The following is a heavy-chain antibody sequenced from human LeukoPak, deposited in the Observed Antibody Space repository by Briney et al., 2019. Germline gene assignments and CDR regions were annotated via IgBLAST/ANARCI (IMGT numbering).Heavy chain of an antibody. CDR1: GYTFTGYY. V-gene: IGHV1-18*04. CDR3: ARVAVAGTTTFDY. D-gene: IGHD6-19*01. CDR2: ISPYNGNT. J-gene: IGHJ4*02. Sequence: ASVKVSCKASGYTFTGYYMHWVRQAPGQGLEWMGWISPYNGNTNYAQKLQGRVTMTTDTSTSTAYMELRSLRSDDTAVYYCARVAVAGTTTFDYWGQGTLVTVSS.